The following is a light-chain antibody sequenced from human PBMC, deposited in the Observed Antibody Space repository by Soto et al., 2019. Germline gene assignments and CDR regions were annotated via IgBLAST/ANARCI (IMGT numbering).Light chain of an antibody. CDR1: TSDVGGYNL. V-gene: IGLV2-23*02. CDR2: EST. Sequence: QSALTQPASVSGSPGQSITISCSGTTSDVGGYNLVSWYQHHPGKAPKLVIYESTKRPSGVSDRFSGSKSGNTASLTLSGLHAENEADYFCCSFAGSTTFRVVFGGGTKLTVL. CDR3: CSFAGSTTFRVV. J-gene: IGLJ3*02.